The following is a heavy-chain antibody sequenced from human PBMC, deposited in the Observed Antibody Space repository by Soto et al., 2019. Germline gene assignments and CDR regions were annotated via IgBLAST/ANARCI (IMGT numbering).Heavy chain of an antibody. D-gene: IGHD3-22*01. J-gene: IGHJ4*02. CDR2: IYYSGST. CDR3: ARHGGWNYYDSSGYRGVVDY. Sequence: QLQLQESGPGLVKPSETLSLTCTVSGGSISSSSYYWGWIRQPPGKGLEWIGSIYYSGSTYYNPALKRRVTISVDTSKNQFSRRLSSVTAADTAVYYCARHGGWNYYDSSGYRGVVDYWGQGTLVTVSS. CDR1: GGSISSSSYY. V-gene: IGHV4-39*01.